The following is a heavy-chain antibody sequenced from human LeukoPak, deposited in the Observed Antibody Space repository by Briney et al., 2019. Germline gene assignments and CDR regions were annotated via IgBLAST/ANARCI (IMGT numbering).Heavy chain of an antibody. CDR3: AREGQWLPDGGRYYYYMDV. D-gene: IGHD6-19*01. Sequence: PSQTLSLTCTVSGGSISSGSYYWSWIRQPAGKGLEWIGRIYTSGSTNYNPSLKSRVTISVDTSKNQFSLKLSSVTAADTAVYYCAREGQWLPDGGRYYYYMDVWGKGTTVTVSS. CDR2: IYTSGST. J-gene: IGHJ6*03. V-gene: IGHV4-61*02. CDR1: GGSISSGSYY.